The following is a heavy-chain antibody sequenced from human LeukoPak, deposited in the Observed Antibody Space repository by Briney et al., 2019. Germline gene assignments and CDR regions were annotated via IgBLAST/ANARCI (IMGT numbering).Heavy chain of an antibody. Sequence: SETLSLTCAVYGGSFSGYYWSWIRQPPGKGLEWIGEINHSGSTNYSPSLKSRVTISVDTSKNQFSLKLSSVTAADTAVYYCARGSGGWSSWAYYYYYYMDVWGKGTTVTVYS. D-gene: IGHD2-15*01. J-gene: IGHJ6*03. V-gene: IGHV4-34*01. CDR2: INHSGST. CDR3: ARGSGGWSSWAYYYYYYMDV. CDR1: GGSFSGYY.